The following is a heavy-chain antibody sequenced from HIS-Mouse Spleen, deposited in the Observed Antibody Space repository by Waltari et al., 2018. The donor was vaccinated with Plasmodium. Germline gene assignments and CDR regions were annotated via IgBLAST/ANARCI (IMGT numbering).Heavy chain of an antibody. CDR2: IKQDGSEK. V-gene: IGHV3-7*01. CDR3: ASSWYWYFDL. J-gene: IGHJ2*01. D-gene: IGHD6-13*01. Sequence: EVQLVESGGGLVQPGGSLRLSCAASGFPFSSYWMSWVRQAPGKGLEWVANIKQDGSEKYYVDSEKGRFTISRDNAKNSLYLQMNSLRAEDTAVYYCASSWYWYFDLWGRGTLVTVSS. CDR1: GFPFSSYW.